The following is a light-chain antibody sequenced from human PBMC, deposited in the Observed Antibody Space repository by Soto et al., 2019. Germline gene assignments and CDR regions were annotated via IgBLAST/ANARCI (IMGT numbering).Light chain of an antibody. V-gene: IGKV3D-15*01. J-gene: IGKJ5*01. CDR3: QQHNQWPIT. CDR2: YIS. CDR1: QSAGNF. Sequence: MTKSPSAMSASVGDRVTITCRASQSAGNFLAWYQQKPGQAPRLLIYYISTRATGIPARFSGSGSGTEFTLTINSLQSEDSAVYYCQQHNQWPITFGQGTRLEIK.